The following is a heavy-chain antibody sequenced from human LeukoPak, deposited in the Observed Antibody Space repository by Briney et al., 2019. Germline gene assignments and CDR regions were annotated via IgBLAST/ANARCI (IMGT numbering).Heavy chain of an antibody. CDR2: INPNSGGT. Sequence: ASVKVSCKASGYTFTGYYMHWVRQAPGQGLEWMGWINPNSGGTYSAQKFQGRVSMTSDTSISTAYMELSRLRSDDTAVYYCAKDRYCSSPSCWNFDSWGQGTLVTVSS. CDR3: AKDRYCSSPSCWNFDS. V-gene: IGHV1-2*02. CDR1: GYTFTGYY. D-gene: IGHD2-2*01. J-gene: IGHJ4*02.